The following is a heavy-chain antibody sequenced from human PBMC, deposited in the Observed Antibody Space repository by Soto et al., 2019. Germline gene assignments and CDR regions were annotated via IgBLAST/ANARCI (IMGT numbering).Heavy chain of an antibody. D-gene: IGHD2-15*01. CDR3: TRGGPDAFCGGGRCYFDY. CDR1: GFTFDDFA. V-gene: IGHV3-9*01. CDR2: ITWNSNVI. J-gene: IGHJ4*02. Sequence: EVQLVESGGGLVQPGRSLRLSCAASGFTFDDFAMHWVRRVPGKGLEWVSSITWNSNVIGYADSVKGRFTISRDNAKNSLYLQMNSPRPEDTAFYYCTRGGPDAFCGGGRCYFDYWGQGTLVTVSS.